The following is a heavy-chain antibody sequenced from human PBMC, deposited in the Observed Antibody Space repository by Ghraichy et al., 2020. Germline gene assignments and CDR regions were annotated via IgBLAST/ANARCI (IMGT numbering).Heavy chain of an antibody. D-gene: IGHD3-22*01. CDR2: IYYSGST. V-gene: IGHV4-59*01. CDR1: GGSISSYY. Sequence: SETLSLTCTVSGGSISSYYWSWIRQPPGKGLEWIGYIYYSGSTNYNPSLKSRVTISVDTSKNQFSLKLSSVTAADTAVYYCARTYYYDSSGYYPDAFDIWGQGTMVTVSS. J-gene: IGHJ3*02. CDR3: ARTYYYDSSGYYPDAFDI.